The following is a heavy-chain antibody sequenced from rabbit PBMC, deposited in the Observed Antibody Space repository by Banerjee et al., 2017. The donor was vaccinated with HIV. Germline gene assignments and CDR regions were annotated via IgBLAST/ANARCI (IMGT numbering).Heavy chain of an antibody. CDR1: GFSFSSSYW. V-gene: IGHV1S45*01. D-gene: IGHD2-1*01. Sequence: QEQLEESGGDLVKPEGSLTLTCTASGFSFSSSYWVCWVRQAPGKGLEWIACIYAGSSGVTDYASWAKGRFTISKTSSTTVTLQMTSLTAADTATYFCARNYDLWGPGTLVTVS. CDR2: IYAGSSGVT. CDR3: ARNYDL. J-gene: IGHJ4*01.